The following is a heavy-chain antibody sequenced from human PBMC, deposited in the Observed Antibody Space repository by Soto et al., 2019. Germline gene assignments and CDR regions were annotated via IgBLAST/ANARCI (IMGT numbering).Heavy chain of an antibody. V-gene: IGHV3-23*01. J-gene: IGHJ6*02. D-gene: IGHD1-26*01. CDR3: VKGIVGGYYYYGMDV. CDR1: GFTFSSYA. CDR2: ISGSGGST. Sequence: VGSLRLSCAASGFTFSSYAMSWVRQAPGKGLEWVSAISGSGGSTYYADSVKGRFTISRDNSKNTLYLQMSSLRAEDTAVYYCVKGIVGGYYYYGMDVWGQGTTVTVSS.